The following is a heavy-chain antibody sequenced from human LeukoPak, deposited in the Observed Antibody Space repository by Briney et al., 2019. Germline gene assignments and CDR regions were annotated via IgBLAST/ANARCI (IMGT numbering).Heavy chain of an antibody. CDR3: ARDLRGFGELSNRGPFDY. CDR2: IIPIFGTA. J-gene: IGHJ4*02. Sequence: GASVKVSCKASGGTLSSYAISWVRQAPGQGLEWMGGIIPIFGTANYAQKFQGRVTITADKSTSTTYMELSSLRSEDTAVYYCARDLRGFGELSNRGPFDYWGQGTLVTVSS. V-gene: IGHV1-69*06. D-gene: IGHD3-10*01. CDR1: GGTLSSYA.